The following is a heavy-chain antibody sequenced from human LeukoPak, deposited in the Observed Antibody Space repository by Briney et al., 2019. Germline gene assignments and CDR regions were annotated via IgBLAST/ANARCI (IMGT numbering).Heavy chain of an antibody. CDR2: INPNSGGT. J-gene: IGHJ4*02. CDR1: GYTFTGYY. D-gene: IGHD5/OR15-5a*01. CDR3: AREGQDEEGPLRSFDY. Sequence: ASVKVSCKASGYTFTGYYMHWVRQAPGQGLEWMGWINPNSGGTNYAQRFQGRVTMTRDTSISTAYMELRSLRSDDTAVYYCAREGQDEEGPLRSFDYWGQGTLVTVSS. V-gene: IGHV1-2*02.